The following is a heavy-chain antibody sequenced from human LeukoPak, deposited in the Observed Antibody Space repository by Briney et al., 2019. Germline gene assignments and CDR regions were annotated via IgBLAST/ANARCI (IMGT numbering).Heavy chain of an antibody. V-gene: IGHV3-30*18. J-gene: IGHJ4*02. D-gene: IGHD4-17*01. CDR3: AKVAVTTLDYFDY. CDR2: ISYDGSNK. Sequence: GGSLRLSCAASGFAFSSYGMHCVRQAPGKGLEWVAVISYDGSNKYYADSVKGRFTISRDNSKNTLYLQMNSLRAEDTAVYYCAKVAVTTLDYFDYWGQGTLVTVSS. CDR1: GFAFSSYG.